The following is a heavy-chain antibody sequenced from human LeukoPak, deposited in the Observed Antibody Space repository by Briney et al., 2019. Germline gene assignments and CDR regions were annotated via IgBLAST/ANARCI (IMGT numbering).Heavy chain of an antibody. V-gene: IGHV3-21*01. CDR2: ISSSSSYI. CDR3: ARGYCSGGSCYPYYFDY. CDR1: GFTFSSYS. Sequence: GGSLRLSCAASGFTFSSYSMNWVRQAPGKGLEWVSSISSSSSYIYYADSVKGLFTISRDNAKNSLYLQMNSLRAEDTAVYYCARGYCSGGSCYPYYFDYWGQGTLVTVSS. J-gene: IGHJ4*02. D-gene: IGHD2-15*01.